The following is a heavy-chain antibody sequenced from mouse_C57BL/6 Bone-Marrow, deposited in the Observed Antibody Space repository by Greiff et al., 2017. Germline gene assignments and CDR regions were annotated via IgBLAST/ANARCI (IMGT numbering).Heavy chain of an antibody. V-gene: IGHV1-81*01. CDR2: IYPRSGNT. D-gene: IGHD2-4*01. J-gene: IGHJ2*01. Sequence: QVQLKESGAELARPGASVKLSCKASGYTFTSYGICWVKQRTGQGLEWIGEIYPRSGNTYYNEKFKGKATLTADKSSSTAYMELRSLTSEDSAVYFCAREDNDYVDFDYWGQGTTLTVSS. CDR1: GYTFTSYG. CDR3: AREDNDYVDFDY.